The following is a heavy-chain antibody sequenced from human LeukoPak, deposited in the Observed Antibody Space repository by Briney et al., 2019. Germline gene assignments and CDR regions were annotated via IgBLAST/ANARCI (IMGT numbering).Heavy chain of an antibody. J-gene: IGHJ4*02. CDR3: ARGRSGYYGSGSQIDY. CDR1: GGSFSGYY. V-gene: IGHV4-34*01. CDR2: INHSGST. D-gene: IGHD3-10*01. Sequence: PSETLSLTCAVCGGSFSGYYWSWIRQPPGKGLEWIGEINHSGSTNYNPSLKSRVTISVDTSKNQFSLKLSSVTAADTAVYYCARGRSGYYGSGSQIDYRGQGTLVTVSS.